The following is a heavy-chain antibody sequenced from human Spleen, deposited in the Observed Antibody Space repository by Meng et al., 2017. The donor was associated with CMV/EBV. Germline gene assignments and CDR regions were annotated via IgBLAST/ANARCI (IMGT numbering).Heavy chain of an antibody. Sequence: SGYSISSGRYYWGWIRQPPGKGLGWIGSIYYTGSTYYNPSLKSRVTISVDTSKNQFSLKLSSVTAADTAVYYCARQSTGSYYYFDYWGQGTLVTVSS. CDR1: GYSISSGRYY. J-gene: IGHJ4*02. CDR3: ARQSTGSYYYFDY. V-gene: IGHV4-39*01. CDR2: IYYTGST. D-gene: IGHD3-10*01.